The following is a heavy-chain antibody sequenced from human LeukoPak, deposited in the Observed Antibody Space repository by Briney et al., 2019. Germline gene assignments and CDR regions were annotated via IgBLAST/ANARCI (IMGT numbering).Heavy chain of an antibody. CDR2: IYYSGST. V-gene: IGHV4-59*01. CDR1: GGSISSYY. CDR3: ARVTLPAANFDY. Sequence: SETLSLTCTVSGGSISSYYWSWIRQPPGKGLEWIGYIYYSGSTNYNPSLKSRVTISVDTSKNQFSLKLSSVTAADTAVYYCARVTLPAANFDYWGQGTLVTVSS. D-gene: IGHD2-2*01. J-gene: IGHJ4*02.